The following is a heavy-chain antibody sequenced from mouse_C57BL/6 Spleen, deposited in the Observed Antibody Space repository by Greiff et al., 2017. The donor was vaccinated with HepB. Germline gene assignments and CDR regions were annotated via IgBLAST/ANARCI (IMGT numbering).Heavy chain of an antibody. D-gene: IGHD2-5*01. CDR2: IRNKANGYTT. CDR1: GFTFTDYY. CDR3: ARYTYYSNSLAY. Sequence: DVHLVESGGGLVQPGGSLSLSCAASGFTFTDYYMSWVRQPPGKALEWLGFIRNKANGYTTEYSASVKGRFTISRDNSQSILYLQMNALRAEDSATYYCARYTYYSNSLAYWGHGTLVTVSA. J-gene: IGHJ3*01. V-gene: IGHV7-3*01.